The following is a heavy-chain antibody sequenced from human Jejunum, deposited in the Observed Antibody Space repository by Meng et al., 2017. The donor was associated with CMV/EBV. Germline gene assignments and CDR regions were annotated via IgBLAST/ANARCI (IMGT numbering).Heavy chain of an antibody. CDR3: ARDYRGGDGSG. D-gene: IGHD2-21*02. J-gene: IGHJ4*02. V-gene: IGHV3-21*01. CDR1: GFTFTTYP. Sequence: AASGFTFTTYPMNWVRRAPGKGLEWVSSITSSSPFIYYADSAKGRLTISRDNAKNSLYLQMNSLRADGTAVYYCARDYRGGDGSGWGQGTLVTVSS. CDR2: ITSSSPFI.